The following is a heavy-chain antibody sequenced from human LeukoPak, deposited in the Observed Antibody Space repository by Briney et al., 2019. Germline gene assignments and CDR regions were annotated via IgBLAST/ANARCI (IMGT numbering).Heavy chain of an antibody. CDR3: AKNGDSSGYYSVDY. CDR1: GFXFSSYG. Sequence: PGRSLRLSCAASGFXFSSYGIHWVRQAPGKGLEWVAVISYDGSNKYYADSVKGRFTISRDNSKNTLYLQMNSLRAEDTAVYYCAKNGDSSGYYSVDYWGQGTLVTVSS. CDR2: ISYDGSNK. V-gene: IGHV3-30*18. J-gene: IGHJ4*02. D-gene: IGHD3-22*01.